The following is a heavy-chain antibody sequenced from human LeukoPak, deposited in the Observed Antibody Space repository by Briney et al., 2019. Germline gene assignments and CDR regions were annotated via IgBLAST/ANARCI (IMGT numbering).Heavy chain of an antibody. CDR3: AKARIAAAGTGAFDV. J-gene: IGHJ3*01. V-gene: IGHV3-23*01. CDR1: GFTVSSYG. CDR2: FSATDGSA. Sequence: GGSLRLSCAASGFTVSSYGMTWVRQAPGKGLEWVSAFSATDGSAQYAESVKGRFTISRDNSKSSLYLQMNSLRDEDTAVYYCAKARIAAAGTGAFDVWGQGAMVTVSS. D-gene: IGHD6-13*01.